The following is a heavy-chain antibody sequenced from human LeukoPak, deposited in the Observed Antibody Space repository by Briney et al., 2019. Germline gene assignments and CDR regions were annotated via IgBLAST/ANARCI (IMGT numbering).Heavy chain of an antibody. CDR3: ARSITMFGVVWDAFDI. D-gene: IGHD3-3*01. V-gene: IGHV4-38-2*01. CDR1: GYSIRSGCY. J-gene: IGHJ3*02. Sequence: SETLSLTCAVFGYSIRSGCYWGWIRQPPGKGLEWIGSIYYSGSTYYNPSLKSRVTISVDTSKNQFSLKLSSVTAADTAVYYCARSITMFGVVWDAFDIWGQGTMVTVSS. CDR2: IYYSGST.